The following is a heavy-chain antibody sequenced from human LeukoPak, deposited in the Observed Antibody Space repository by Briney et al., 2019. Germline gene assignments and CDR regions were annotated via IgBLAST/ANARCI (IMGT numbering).Heavy chain of an antibody. Sequence: GGSLRLSCAASGFTSGTSWMSWVRQAPGKGLEWVANIKQGGSEKYYVDSVKGRFTISRDNAKNSLYLQMNSLRAEDTAAYYCARGYYDFWSGSYYFDSWGQGTLVTVSS. D-gene: IGHD3-3*01. CDR1: GFTSGTSW. V-gene: IGHV3-7*01. J-gene: IGHJ4*02. CDR3: ARGYYDFWSGSYYFDS. CDR2: IKQGGSEK.